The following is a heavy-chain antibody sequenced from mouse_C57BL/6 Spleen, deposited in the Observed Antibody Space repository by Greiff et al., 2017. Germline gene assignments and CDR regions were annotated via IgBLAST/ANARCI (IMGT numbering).Heavy chain of an antibody. V-gene: IGHV5-9*01. CDR1: GFTFSGYA. CDR2: ISGGGGTT. D-gene: IGHD2-4*01. J-gene: IGHJ2*01. CDR3: ARHTYEYDEGGFGY. Sequence: EVQLVESGGGLVKPGGSLKLSCAASGFTFSGYAMPWVRQTPEKRLEWVATISGGGGTTYYPDSVKGRFTISRDNAKNTLYLEMSSLRSDDTALYYGARHTYEYDEGGFGYWGKGTTVT.